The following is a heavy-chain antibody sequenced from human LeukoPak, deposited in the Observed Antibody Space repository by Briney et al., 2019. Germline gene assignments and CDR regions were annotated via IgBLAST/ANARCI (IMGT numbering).Heavy chain of an antibody. Sequence: PGGSLRLSCAASGFTFSSYSMHWVRQAPGKGLEWVAFIRYDGSNKYYADSVKGRFTISRDNSKNTLYLQMNSLRAEDTAVYYCAKKAVTANYYYYYMDVWGKGTTVTVSS. CDR2: IRYDGSNK. CDR1: GFTFSSYS. CDR3: AKKAVTANYYYYYMDV. J-gene: IGHJ6*03. V-gene: IGHV3-30*02. D-gene: IGHD4-11*01.